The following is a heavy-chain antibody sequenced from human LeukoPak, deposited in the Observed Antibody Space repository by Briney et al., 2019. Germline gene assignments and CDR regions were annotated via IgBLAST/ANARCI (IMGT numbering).Heavy chain of an antibody. CDR3: AKRRYVSSGYFDY. Sequence: GGSLRLSCAASGFTLSGYSMSWVRQAPGKGLEWVSAITGSGASTDYADSVKGRFTISRDNSENTLYLQMNSLRAGDTAVYYCAKRRYVSSGYFDYWGQGTLVTVSS. CDR2: ITGSGAST. CDR1: GFTLSGYS. J-gene: IGHJ4*02. D-gene: IGHD3-22*01. V-gene: IGHV3-23*01.